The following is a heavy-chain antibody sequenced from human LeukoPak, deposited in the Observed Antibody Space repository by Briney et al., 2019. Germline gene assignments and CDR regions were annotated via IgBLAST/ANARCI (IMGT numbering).Heavy chain of an antibody. Sequence: PGGSLRLSCAASGFTFSSYWMHWVRQAPGKGLVWVSRINSDGSTPTYADSVSGRFTVSRDNAKNTLYLQMNSLRAEDTAVYYCASLFLCYGCSSSSDSFNIWGQGTMVTVSS. J-gene: IGHJ3*02. CDR2: INSDGSTP. CDR1: GFTFSSYW. V-gene: IGHV3-74*01. CDR3: ASLFLCYGCSSSSDSFNI. D-gene: IGHD6-6*01.